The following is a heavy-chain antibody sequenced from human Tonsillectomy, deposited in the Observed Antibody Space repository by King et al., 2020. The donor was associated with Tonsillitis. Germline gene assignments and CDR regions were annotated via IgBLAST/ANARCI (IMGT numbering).Heavy chain of an antibody. V-gene: IGHV3-21*01. D-gene: IGHD2-2*01. J-gene: IGHJ6*02. CDR1: GFTFSSYN. CDR2: ISYSSGYI. Sequence: QLVQSGGGLVNPGGSLRLSCAASGFTFSSYNMNWVRQAPGKGLEWVSSISYSSGYIYYADSVKGRFTISRDNAKNSLYLQMNSLRAEDTAVYYCARGVLSTSWGMDVWGQGTTVTVSS. CDR3: ARGVLSTSWGMDV.